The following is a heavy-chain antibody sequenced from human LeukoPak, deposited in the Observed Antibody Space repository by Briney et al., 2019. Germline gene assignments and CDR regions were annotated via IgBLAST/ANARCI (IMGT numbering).Heavy chain of an antibody. Sequence: ASVKVSCKASGYTFTGYYMHWVRQAPGQGLEWMGWINPNSGGTNYAQRFQGRVTMTRDTSISTAYMELSRLRSDDTAVYYCARDLMITFGGVIGYDYWGQGTLVAVSS. CDR2: INPNSGGT. V-gene: IGHV1-2*02. CDR1: GYTFTGYY. D-gene: IGHD3-16*02. CDR3: ARDLMITFGGVIGYDY. J-gene: IGHJ4*02.